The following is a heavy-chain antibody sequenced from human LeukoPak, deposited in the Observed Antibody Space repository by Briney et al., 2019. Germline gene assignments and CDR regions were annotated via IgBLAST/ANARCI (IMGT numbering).Heavy chain of an antibody. J-gene: IGHJ4*02. V-gene: IGHV3-11*04. CDR2: ISSSGSTI. CDR1: GFTFSDYY. D-gene: IGHD3-3*01. CDR3: ARDRRYDFWSGYYDVSFDY. Sequence: GGSLRLSCAASGFTFSDYYMSWIRQAPGKGLEWVSYISSSGSTIYYADSVKGRFTISRDNAKNSLYLQMNSLRAEDTAVYYCARDRRYDFWSGYYDVSFDYWGQGTLVTVSS.